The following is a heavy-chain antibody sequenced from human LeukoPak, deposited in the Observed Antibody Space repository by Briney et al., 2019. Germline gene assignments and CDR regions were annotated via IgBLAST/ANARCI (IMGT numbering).Heavy chain of an antibody. V-gene: IGHV4-59*12. CDR2: IYYSGST. CDR1: GGSISSYY. Sequence: SETLSLTCTVSGGSISSYYWSWIRQPPGKGLEWIGYIYYSGSTNYNPSLKSRVTISVDTSKNQFSLKLSSVTAADTAVYYCARDSSDILTGYYMGNWFDPWGQGTLVTVSS. D-gene: IGHD3-9*01. CDR3: ARDSSDILTGYYMGNWFDP. J-gene: IGHJ5*02.